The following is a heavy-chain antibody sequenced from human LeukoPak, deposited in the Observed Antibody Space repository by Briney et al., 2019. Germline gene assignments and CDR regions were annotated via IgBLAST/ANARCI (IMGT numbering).Heavy chain of an antibody. V-gene: IGHV1-2*06. CDR3: ARYCSSTSCYSDY. D-gene: IGHD2-2*01. CDR1: VYTFTGYY. J-gene: IGHJ4*02. Sequence: ASVKVSCTASVYTFTGYYMHWVRQAPGQGLEYMGRINPISGGTVYAQKFQGRVTMTRDTSITTAYMEPTRLTSDDTAVYYCARYCSSTSCYSDYWGQGTLVTVSS. CDR2: INPISGGT.